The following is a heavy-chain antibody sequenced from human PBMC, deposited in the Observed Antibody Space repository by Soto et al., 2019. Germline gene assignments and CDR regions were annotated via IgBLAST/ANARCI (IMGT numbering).Heavy chain of an antibody. CDR2: ISSSSSYI. Sequence: EVQLVESGGGLVKPGGSLRLSCAASGFTFSSYSMNWVRQAPGKGLEWVSSISSSSSYIKYADSVKGRFTISRDNAKNSLYLQMNSLRGEDTAVYYCARSVEVPAEYYSYYMDVWGKGTTVTVSS. CDR3: ARSVEVPAEYYSYYMDV. J-gene: IGHJ6*03. CDR1: GFTFSSYS. V-gene: IGHV3-21*01. D-gene: IGHD2-2*01.